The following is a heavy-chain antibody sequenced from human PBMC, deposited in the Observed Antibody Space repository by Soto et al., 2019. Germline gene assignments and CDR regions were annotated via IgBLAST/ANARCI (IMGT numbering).Heavy chain of an antibody. V-gene: IGHV1-69*02. CDR2: IIPILGIA. Sequence: QVQLVQSGAEVKKPGSSVKVSCKASGGTISSYPISWVRQAPGQGLEWMGRIIPILGIANYAQKFQGRVTITADKSTSTAYMELSSLRSEYTAVYYCAGLPTAARYPDCWGQGTLVTVSS. D-gene: IGHD6-6*01. CDR1: GGTISSYP. CDR3: AGLPTAARYPDC. J-gene: IGHJ4*02.